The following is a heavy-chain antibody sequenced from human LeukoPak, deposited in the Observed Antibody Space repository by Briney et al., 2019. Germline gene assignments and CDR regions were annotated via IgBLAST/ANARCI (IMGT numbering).Heavy chain of an antibody. J-gene: IGHJ4*02. D-gene: IGHD3-22*01. Sequence: PGGSLRLXCAVSGFTCSSYAMHWVRRAPRQGLEYLSSITNNGGSTYYAKSVKGRFTISRDNSKNTLYLQMDSLTAEDMAMYYCARGDGWLLPNYFDYWGQGTLVTVSS. CDR2: ITNNGGST. V-gene: IGHV3-64*01. CDR1: GFTCSSYA. CDR3: ARGDGWLLPNYFDY.